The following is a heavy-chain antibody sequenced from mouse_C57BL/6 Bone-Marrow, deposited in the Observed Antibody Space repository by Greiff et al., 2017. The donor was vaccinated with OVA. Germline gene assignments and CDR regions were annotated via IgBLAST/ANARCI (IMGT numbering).Heavy chain of an antibody. D-gene: IGHD2-5*01. Sequence: QVHVKQPGAELVKPGASVKLSCKASGYTFTSYWMQWVKQRPGQGLEWIGEIDPSDSYTNYNQKFKGKATLTVDTSSSTAYMQLSSLTSEDSAVYYCARLYYSNYDYAMDYWGQGTSVTVSS. CDR2: IDPSDSYT. J-gene: IGHJ4*01. CDR3: ARLYYSNYDYAMDY. CDR1: GYTFTSYW. V-gene: IGHV1-50*01.